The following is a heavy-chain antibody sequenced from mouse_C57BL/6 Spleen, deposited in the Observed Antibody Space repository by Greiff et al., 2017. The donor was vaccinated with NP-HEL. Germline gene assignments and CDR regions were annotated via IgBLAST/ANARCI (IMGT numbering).Heavy chain of an antibody. Sequence: QVQLQQPGAELVMPGASVKLSCKASGYTFTSYWMHWVKQRPGQGLEWIGEIDPSDSYTNYNQKFKGKSTLTVDKSSSTAYMQLSSLTSEDSAVYYCARKMGNWDRAMDYWGQGTSVTVSS. CDR3: ARKMGNWDRAMDY. V-gene: IGHV1-69*01. CDR2: IDPSDSYT. CDR1: GYTFTSYW. J-gene: IGHJ4*01. D-gene: IGHD4-1*01.